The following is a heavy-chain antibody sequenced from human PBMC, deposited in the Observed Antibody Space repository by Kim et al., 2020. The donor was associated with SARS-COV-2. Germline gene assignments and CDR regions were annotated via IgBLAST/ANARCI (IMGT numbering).Heavy chain of an antibody. V-gene: IGHV3-33*06. D-gene: IGHD2-15*01. J-gene: IGHJ4*02. CDR1: GFTFSSYG. CDR2: IWYDGSNK. Sequence: GGSLRLSCAASGFTFSSYGMHWVRQAPGKGLEWVAVIWYDGSNKYYADSVEGRFTISRDNSKNTLYLQMNSLRAEDTAVYYCAKDMGGPSPFDYWGQGTL. CDR3: AKDMGGPSPFDY.